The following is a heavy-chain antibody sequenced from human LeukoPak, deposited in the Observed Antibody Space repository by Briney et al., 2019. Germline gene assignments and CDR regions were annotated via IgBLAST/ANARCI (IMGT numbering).Heavy chain of an antibody. J-gene: IGHJ4*02. CDR2: INPNSGGT. V-gene: IGHV1-2*02. Sequence: ASVKVSCKASGYTFTGYYMHWVRQAPGQGLEWMGWINPNSGGTNYAQKFQGRVTMTRDTSISTAYMELGRLRSDDTAVYYCARAPWELPYYFDYWGQGTLVTVSS. CDR1: GYTFTGYY. D-gene: IGHD1-26*01. CDR3: ARAPWELPYYFDY.